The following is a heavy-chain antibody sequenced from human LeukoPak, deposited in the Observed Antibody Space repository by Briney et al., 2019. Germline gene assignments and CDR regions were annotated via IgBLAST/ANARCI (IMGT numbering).Heavy chain of an antibody. CDR1: GITLSNYG. J-gene: IGHJ4*02. V-gene: IGHV3-23*01. D-gene: IGHD3/OR15-3a*01. CDR2: ISDTGGST. Sequence: GGSLRLSCAVSGITLSNYGMSWVRQAPGKGLEWVAGISDTGGSTNYADSVKGRFTISRDDPKNTLYLQMNSLRAEDTAVYFCAKRGVVIRVILVGFHKEAYYFESWGQGVLVTVSS. CDR3: AKRGVVIRVILVGFHKEAYYFES.